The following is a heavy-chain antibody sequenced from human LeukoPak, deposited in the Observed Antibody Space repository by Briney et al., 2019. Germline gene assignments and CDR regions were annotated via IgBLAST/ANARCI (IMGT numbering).Heavy chain of an antibody. J-gene: IGHJ4*02. V-gene: IGHV3-11*01. D-gene: IGHD3-10*01. CDR2: ISSGGSII. Sequence: GGSLRLSCAASGFTFSDYYMSWIRQAPGKGLEWVSFISSGGSIIYYAESVKGRFTISRDNANNSVYLQMNSLRAEDTAVYYCTTRLTYNYGRTGYFDNWGQGTLVTVSS. CDR1: GFTFSDYY. CDR3: TTRLTYNYGRTGYFDN.